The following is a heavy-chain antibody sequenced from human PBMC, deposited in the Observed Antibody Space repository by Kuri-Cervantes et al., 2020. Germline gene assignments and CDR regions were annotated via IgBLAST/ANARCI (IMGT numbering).Heavy chain of an antibody. J-gene: IGHJ4*02. V-gene: IGHV1-46*01. CDR3: ARDSYYYDSSGYLDY. D-gene: IGHD3-22*01. CDR1: GYTFTSYY. CDR2: INPSGGST. Sequence: ASVKVSCKASGYTFTSYYMHWVRQAPGQGLEWMGIINPSGGSTSYAQKFQGRVTMTRDTSTSTVYMELSSLRSEDTAVYYCARDSYYYDSSGYLDYWDQGTLVTVSS.